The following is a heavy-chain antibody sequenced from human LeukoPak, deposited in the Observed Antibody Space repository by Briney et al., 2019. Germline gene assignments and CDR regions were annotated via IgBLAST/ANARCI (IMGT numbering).Heavy chain of an antibody. D-gene: IGHD3-10*01. CDR3: ARERTYFGSGSYPDS. CDR2: IYYSGLT. CDR1: GGSTSSGGYY. J-gene: IGHJ4*02. V-gene: IGHV4-31*03. Sequence: SETLSLTCTVSGGSTSSGGYYWSWIRQHPGKGLEWIGYIYYSGLTYYNPSLGSRVTVSLGTSRNQFSLKLTSVTAADTAVYYCARERTYFGSGSYPDSWGQGTLVTVSS.